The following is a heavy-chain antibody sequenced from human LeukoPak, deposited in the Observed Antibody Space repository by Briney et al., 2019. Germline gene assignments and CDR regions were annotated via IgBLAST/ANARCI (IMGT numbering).Heavy chain of an antibody. CDR1: GITVSSND. V-gene: IGHV3-66*01. Sequence: GGSLRLSCAASGITVSSNDMSWVRQAPGQGLEWVSVIYSDTGTYYADSVKGRFTISRDNSKSTLYLQMNSLRVEDTAVYYCARGVASAGAAFDFWGQGTLVTVSS. CDR3: ARGVASAGAAFDF. CDR2: IYSDTGT. J-gene: IGHJ4*02. D-gene: IGHD6-13*01.